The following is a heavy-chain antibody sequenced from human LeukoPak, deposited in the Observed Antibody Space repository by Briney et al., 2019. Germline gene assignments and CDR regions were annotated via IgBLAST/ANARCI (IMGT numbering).Heavy chain of an antibody. CDR3: ARGELYCSSTSCYFDY. Sequence: GGSLRLSCAASGFTFDDYAMNWVRQAPGKGLEWVSSISSSSSYIYYADSVKGRFTISRDNAKNSLYLQMNSLRAEDTAVYYCARGELYCSSTSCYFDYWGQGTLVTVSS. CDR1: GFTFDDYA. V-gene: IGHV3-21*01. J-gene: IGHJ4*02. CDR2: ISSSSSYI. D-gene: IGHD2-2*01.